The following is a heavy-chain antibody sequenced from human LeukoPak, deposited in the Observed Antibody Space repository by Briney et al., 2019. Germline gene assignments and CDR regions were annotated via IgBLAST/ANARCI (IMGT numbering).Heavy chain of an antibody. D-gene: IGHD3-10*01. CDR1: GGSFSGYY. V-gene: IGHV4-34*01. CDR3: ARGYYGQTYYYYMDV. CDR2: INHSGST. J-gene: IGHJ6*03. Sequence: PSETLSLTCAVYGGSFSGYYWSWIRQPPGKGLEWIGEINHSGSTNYNPSLKSRVTISVDTSKNQFSLKLSSVTAADTAVYYCARGYYGQTYYYYMDVWGKGTTVTISS.